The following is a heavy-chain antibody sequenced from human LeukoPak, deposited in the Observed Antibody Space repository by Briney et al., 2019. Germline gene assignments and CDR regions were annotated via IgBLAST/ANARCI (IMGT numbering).Heavy chain of an antibody. CDR1: GGSFSGYY. J-gene: IGHJ4*02. CDR3: ARRAIPLLRYIDWPYLPFDY. D-gene: IGHD3-9*01. V-gene: IGHV4-34*01. CDR2: INHSGST. Sequence: SETLSLTRAVYGGSFSGYYWSWIRQPPGKGLEWIGEINHSGSTNYNPSLKSRVTISVDTSKNQFSLKLSSVTAADTAVYYCARRAIPLLRYIDWPYLPFDYWGQGTLVTVSS.